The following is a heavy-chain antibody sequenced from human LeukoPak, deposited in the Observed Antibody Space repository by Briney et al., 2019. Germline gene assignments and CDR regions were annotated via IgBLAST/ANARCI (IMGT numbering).Heavy chain of an antibody. CDR2: IYTSGST. J-gene: IGHJ1*01. Sequence: SQTLSLTCTVSGGSISSGSYYWSWIRQPAGKVQEWIGRIYTSGSTNYNPSLKSRVTISEDTSKNQFSLKLSSVTAADTAVYYCAKYDSSGYYYFDEYFQHWGQGTLVTVSS. V-gene: IGHV4-61*02. CDR1: GGSISSGSYY. CDR3: AKYDSSGYYYFDEYFQH. D-gene: IGHD3-22*01.